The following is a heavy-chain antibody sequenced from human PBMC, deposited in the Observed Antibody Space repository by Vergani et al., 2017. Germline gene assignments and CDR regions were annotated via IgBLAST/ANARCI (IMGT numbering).Heavy chain of an antibody. CDR3: ARGDYGIVTGYRY. J-gene: IGHJ4*02. CDR2: INSSGGHT. V-gene: IGHV1-46*03. Sequence: QVQVVQSGAEVKKSGASVKVSCKTSGYTFSNYYMHWVRQAPGQGLEWMGIINSSGGHTNYAQKFQGRVTMTRDTSTSTVYMELSSLRSEDTAIYYCARGDYGIVTGYRYWGQGTLVTVS. CDR1: GYTFSNYY. D-gene: IGHD3-9*01.